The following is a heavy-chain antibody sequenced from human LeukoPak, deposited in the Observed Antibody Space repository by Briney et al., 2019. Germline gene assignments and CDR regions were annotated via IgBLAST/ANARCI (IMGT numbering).Heavy chain of an antibody. CDR3: ARDRRSIVVVIATNLALDY. Sequence: ASVKVSCKASGYTFTGYYMHWVRQAPGQGLEWMGWINPNSGGTNYAQKFQGRVTMTRDTSISTAYMELSRLRSDDTAVYYCARDRRSIVVVIATNLALDYWGQGTLVTVSS. CDR1: GYTFTGYY. D-gene: IGHD2-21*01. J-gene: IGHJ4*02. V-gene: IGHV1-2*02. CDR2: INPNSGGT.